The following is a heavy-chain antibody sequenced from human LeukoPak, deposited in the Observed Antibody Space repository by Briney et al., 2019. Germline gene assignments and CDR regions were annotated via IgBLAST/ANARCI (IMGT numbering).Heavy chain of an antibody. D-gene: IGHD5-18*01. CDR3: AKDLGWIHFAY. V-gene: IGHV3-49*04. CDR1: GFTFGDYA. CDR2: IRSKAYGGTT. J-gene: IGHJ4*02. Sequence: GGSLRLSCTASGFTFGDYAMNWVRQAPGKGLEWVGFIRSKAYGGTTEYAASVKGRFTISRDDSKSIAYLQMNSLRAEDTAVYYCAKDLGWIHFAYWGQGTLVTVSS.